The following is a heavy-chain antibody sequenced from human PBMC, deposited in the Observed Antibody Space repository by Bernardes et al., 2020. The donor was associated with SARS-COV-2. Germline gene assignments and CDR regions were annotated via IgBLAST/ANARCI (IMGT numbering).Heavy chain of an antibody. J-gene: IGHJ6*03. CDR2: ISSSSSYI. V-gene: IGHV3-21*01. Sequence: GGSLRLSCAASGFTFRNYSLNWVRQAPGQGLEWVSSISSSSSYIYYADSVKGRFIISRDNAKNSLYLQMNSLRAEDTAIYYCARVLGYCSSTSCYAFFYYMDVWGKGTTVTVSS. CDR3: ARVLGYCSSTSCYAFFYYMDV. CDR1: GFTFRNYS. D-gene: IGHD2-2*01.